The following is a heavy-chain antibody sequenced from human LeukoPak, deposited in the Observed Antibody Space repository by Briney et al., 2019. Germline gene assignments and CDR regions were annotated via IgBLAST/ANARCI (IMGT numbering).Heavy chain of an antibody. V-gene: IGHV3-66*01. CDR3: ARDRSSYRDY. CDR2: IYSGGST. J-gene: IGHJ4*02. Sequence: GSLRLSCAASGFTVSSNYMSWVRQAPGKGLEWVSVIYSGGSTYYADSVMGRFTISRDNSKNTLYLQMNSLRAEDTAVYYCARDRSSYRDYWGQGTLVTVSS. CDR1: GFTVSSNY. D-gene: IGHD6-6*01.